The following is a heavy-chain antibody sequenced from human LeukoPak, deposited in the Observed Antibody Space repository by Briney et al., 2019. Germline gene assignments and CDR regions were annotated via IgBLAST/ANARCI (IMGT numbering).Heavy chain of an antibody. Sequence: SEILSLTCTVSGGSISSGSYYWSWIRQPAGKGLEWIGRIYTSGSTNYNPSLKSRVTISVDTSKNQFSLKLSSVTAADTAVYYCAREAVEPAAIFDYWGQGTLVTVSS. D-gene: IGHD2-2*01. V-gene: IGHV4-61*02. J-gene: IGHJ4*02. CDR1: GGSISSGSYY. CDR3: AREAVEPAAIFDY. CDR2: IYTSGST.